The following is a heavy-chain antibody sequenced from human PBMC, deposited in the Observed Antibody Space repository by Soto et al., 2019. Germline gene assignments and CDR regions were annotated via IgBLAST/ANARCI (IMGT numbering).Heavy chain of an antibody. CDR3: AHGTEKFDP. CDR1: GFSLSTSEVG. V-gene: IGHV2-5*02. Sequence: QITLKESGPTLVKPTQTLTLTCTFSGFSLSTSEVGVAWIRQPPGKALAWLALIYWDDDKSYSPSLKSRLTIAKDTSKNQVVLTMTKMDPVDTATYYCAHGTEKFDPWGQGTLVTVSS. CDR2: IYWDDDK. J-gene: IGHJ5*02.